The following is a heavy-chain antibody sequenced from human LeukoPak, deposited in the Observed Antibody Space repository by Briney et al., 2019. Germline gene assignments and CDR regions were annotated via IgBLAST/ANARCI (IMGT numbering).Heavy chain of an antibody. V-gene: IGHV1-69*13. J-gene: IGHJ3*02. CDR3: ARDDYGGNCAFDI. CDR1: GGTFSSYA. CDR2: IIPIFDTA. Sequence: ASVKVSCKASGGTFSSYAISWVRQAPGQGLEWMGGIIPIFDTANYAQKFQGRVTITADESTSTAYMELSSLRSEDTAVYYCARDDYGGNCAFDIWGQGTMVTVSS. D-gene: IGHD4-23*01.